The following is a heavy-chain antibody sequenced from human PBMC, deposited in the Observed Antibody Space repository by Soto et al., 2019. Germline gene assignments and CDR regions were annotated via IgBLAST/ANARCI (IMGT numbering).Heavy chain of an antibody. CDR3: ARVYSGSYSDS. Sequence: SARVSLTCPASGGSMRSNIGWSWVRQPPGKGLEWIGEIFHSGSTNYNPSLKTRVTISVDKSKNQFSLKLSSVTAADTAVYYCARVYSGSYSDSWGQGTLVT. V-gene: IGHV4-4*02. D-gene: IGHD1-26*01. CDR2: IFHSGST. CDR1: GGSMRSNIG. J-gene: IGHJ4*02.